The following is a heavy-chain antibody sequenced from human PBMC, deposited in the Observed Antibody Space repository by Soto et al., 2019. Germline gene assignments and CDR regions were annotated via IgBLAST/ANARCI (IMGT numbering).Heavy chain of an antibody. V-gene: IGHV6-1*01. CDR2: TYYRSKWYN. CDR3: ARGWGIAAASNYFDY. CDR1: GDGVSSNSAA. D-gene: IGHD6-13*01. Sequence: SQTLSLTCVISGDGVSSNSAAWNWIRQSPSRGLEWLGRTYYRSKWYNDYAVSVKSRITINPDTSKNQLSLQLNSVTPEDTAVYYCARGWGIAAASNYFDYWGQGTLVTVSS. J-gene: IGHJ4*02.